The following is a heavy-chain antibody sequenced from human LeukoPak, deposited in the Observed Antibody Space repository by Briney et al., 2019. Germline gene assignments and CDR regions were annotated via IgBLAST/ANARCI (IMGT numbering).Heavy chain of an antibody. CDR2: INWNGGST. D-gene: IGHD3-3*01. CDR3: ASTIFGGFDP. V-gene: IGHV3-20*04. Sequence: PGGSLRLSCAASGFTFDDYGMNWVRQAPGKGLEWVSGINWNGGSTGYADSVKGRFTISRDNAENSLYLQMNSLRAEDTALYYCASTIFGGFDPWGQGTLVTVSS. J-gene: IGHJ5*02. CDR1: GFTFDDYG.